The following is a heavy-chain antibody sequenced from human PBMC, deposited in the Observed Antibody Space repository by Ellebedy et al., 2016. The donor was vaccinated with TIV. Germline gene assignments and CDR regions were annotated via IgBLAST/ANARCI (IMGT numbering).Heavy chain of an antibody. D-gene: IGHD2-15*01. J-gene: IGHJ4*02. CDR2: IRTKPNDYAT. V-gene: IGHV3-73*01. CDR3: SVPSAATLGH. CDR1: GFIFSDAA. Sequence: PGGSLRLSCAASGFIFSDAAIHWVRQASGKGLEWVGRIRTKPNDYATTYGVSVEGRFIISRDDSKNTTYLQMISLKPEDTAVYYCSVPSAATLGHWGQGTLVTVSS.